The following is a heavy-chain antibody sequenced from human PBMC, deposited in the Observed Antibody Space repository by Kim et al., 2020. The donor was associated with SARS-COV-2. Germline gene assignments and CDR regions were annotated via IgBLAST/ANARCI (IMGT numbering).Heavy chain of an antibody. V-gene: IGHV4-39*07. J-gene: IGHJ6*02. D-gene: IGHD7-27*01. Sequence: SETLSLTCTVSGGSISSSSYYWGWIRQPPGKGLEWIGSIYYSGSTYYNPSLKSRVTISVDTSKNQFSLKLSSVTAADTAVYYCARGRMWGMGDGMDVWGQGTTVTVSS. CDR2: IYYSGST. CDR1: GGSISSSSYY. CDR3: ARGRMWGMGDGMDV.